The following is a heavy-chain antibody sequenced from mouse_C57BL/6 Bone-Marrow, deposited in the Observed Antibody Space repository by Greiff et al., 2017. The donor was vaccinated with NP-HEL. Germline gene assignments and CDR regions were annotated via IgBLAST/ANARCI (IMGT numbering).Heavy chain of an antibody. Sequence: VQLQQPGAELVMPGASVKLSCKASGYTFTSYWMHWVKQRPGQGLEWIGEIDPSDSYTNYNQKFKGKSTLTVDKSSSTAYMQLSSLTSEDSAVYYCASLGTTVVEGYFDVWGTGTTVTVSS. CDR3: ASLGTTVVEGYFDV. D-gene: IGHD1-1*01. J-gene: IGHJ1*03. V-gene: IGHV1-69*01. CDR1: GYTFTSYW. CDR2: IDPSDSYT.